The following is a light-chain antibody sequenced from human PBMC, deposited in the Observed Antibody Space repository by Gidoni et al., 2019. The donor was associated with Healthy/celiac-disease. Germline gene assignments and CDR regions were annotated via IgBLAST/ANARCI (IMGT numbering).Light chain of an antibody. CDR1: SSDVGGFNY. Sequence: QSALTQPRSVSGSPGQSVTISCTGTSSDVGGFNYVSWYQLHPGKAPKLMIYDVSKRPSGVPDRFSGSKSGNTASLTISGLQAEDEADYYCCSDAGSYTYVFGTGTKVTVL. J-gene: IGLJ1*01. CDR3: CSDAGSYTYV. V-gene: IGLV2-11*01. CDR2: DVS.